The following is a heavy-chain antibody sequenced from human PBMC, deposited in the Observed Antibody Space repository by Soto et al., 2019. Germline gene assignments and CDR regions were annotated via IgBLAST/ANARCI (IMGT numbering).Heavy chain of an antibody. J-gene: IGHJ4*02. CDR2: FDPEDGET. D-gene: IGHD3-16*02. Sequence: QVQLVQSGAEVKKPGASVKVSCKVSGYTLTELSMHWVRQAPGKGLEWMGGFDPEDGETIYAQKFQGRVTMTEDTSTDTPYRALRSVRSEDTAVYYCATGMTFGGVIVPLDYWGQGTLVTVSS. V-gene: IGHV1-24*01. CDR3: ATGMTFGGVIVPLDY. CDR1: GYTLTELS.